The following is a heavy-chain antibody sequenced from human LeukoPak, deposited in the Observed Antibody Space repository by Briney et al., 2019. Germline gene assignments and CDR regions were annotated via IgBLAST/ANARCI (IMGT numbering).Heavy chain of an antibody. D-gene: IGHD3/OR15-3a*01. CDR2: ISSDGGTK. J-gene: IGHJ4*02. Sequence: GGSLRLSCAASGFTFSNFAMQWVRQAPGRGLEWLAVISSDGGTKFYADSVKGRFTISRDNSKNSVYLQMSSLRVEDTAVYYCAKDGGTGLGTFDYWGQGTLVTVSS. V-gene: IGHV3-30*18. CDR3: AKDGGTGLGTFDY. CDR1: GFTFSNFA.